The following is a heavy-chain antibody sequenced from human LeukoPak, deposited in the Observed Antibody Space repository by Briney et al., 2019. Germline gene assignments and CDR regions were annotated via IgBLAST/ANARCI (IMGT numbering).Heavy chain of an antibody. CDR2: IIPILGIA. V-gene: IGHV1-69*04. D-gene: IGHD4-11*01. Sequence: ASVKVSCKASGGTFSSYAISWVRQAPGQGLEWMGRIIPILGIANYAQKFQGRVTITADKSTSTAYMELSSLRSEDTAVYYCARVSVTTGDAFDIWGQGTMVTVSS. CDR3: ARVSVTTGDAFDI. J-gene: IGHJ3*02. CDR1: GGTFSSYA.